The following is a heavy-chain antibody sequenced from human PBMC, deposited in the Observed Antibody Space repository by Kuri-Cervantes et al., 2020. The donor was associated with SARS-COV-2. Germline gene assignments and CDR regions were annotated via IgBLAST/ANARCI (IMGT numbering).Heavy chain of an antibody. V-gene: IGHV3-23*03. J-gene: IGHJ4*02. CDR1: GFTFSSYA. CDR3: AKFAKVLLWFGDHYYFDY. CDR2: IYSGGSSR. D-gene: IGHD3-10*01. Sequence: GESLKISCAASGFTFSSYAMGWVRQAPGKGLEWVSVIYSGGSSRYYADSVKGRFTISRDNSKNTLYLQMNSLRAEDTAVYYCAKFAKVLLWFGDHYYFDYWGQGTLVTVSS.